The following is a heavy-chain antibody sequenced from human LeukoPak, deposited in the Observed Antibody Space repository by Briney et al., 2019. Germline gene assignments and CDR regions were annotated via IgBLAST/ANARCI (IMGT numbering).Heavy chain of an antibody. J-gene: IGHJ4*02. D-gene: IGHD2-15*01. CDR1: GFTFSSYS. V-gene: IGHV3-21*01. CDR2: ISSSSSYI. Sequence: GPLRLSCAASGFTFSSYSMNWVRQAPGKGLEWVSSISSSSSYIYYADSLKGRFTISRDNAKNSLYLQMNSLRAEDTAVYYCARDVAAYCSGGSCYLVGHFDYWGQGTLVTVSS. CDR3: ARDVAAYCSGGSCYLVGHFDY.